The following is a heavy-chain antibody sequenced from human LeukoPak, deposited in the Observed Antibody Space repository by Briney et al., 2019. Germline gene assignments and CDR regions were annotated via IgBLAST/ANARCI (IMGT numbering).Heavy chain of an antibody. CDR2: IYYSGST. D-gene: IGHD5-18*01. J-gene: IGHJ5*02. CDR3: ARLGLPRSWFDP. Sequence: PSETLSLTCAVYGGSISSYYWSWIRQPPGKGLEWIGYIYYSGSTNYNPSLKSRVTISVDTSKNQFSLKLSSVTAADTAVYYCARLGLPRSWFDPWGQGTLVTVSS. V-gene: IGHV4-59*08. CDR1: GGSISSYY.